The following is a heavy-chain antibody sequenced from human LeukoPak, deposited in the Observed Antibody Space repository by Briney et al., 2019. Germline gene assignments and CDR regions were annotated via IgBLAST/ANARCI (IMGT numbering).Heavy chain of an antibody. CDR1: GFTFSSYA. J-gene: IGHJ4*02. Sequence: PGGSLRLSCAASGFTFSSYAMSWVRQAPGKGLEWVSGFSVNSNSAYYADSVKGRFTLSRDNTKNTLYLQMNSLRAEDTALYYCAKGVTSSVTPAYDFWGQGTLVTVSS. CDR2: FSVNSNSA. D-gene: IGHD4-17*01. CDR3: AKGVTSSVTPAYDF. V-gene: IGHV3-23*01.